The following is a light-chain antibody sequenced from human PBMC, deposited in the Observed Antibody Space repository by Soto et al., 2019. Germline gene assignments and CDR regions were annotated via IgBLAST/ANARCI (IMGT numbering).Light chain of an antibody. CDR1: SSDVGSYNL. J-gene: IGLJ1*01. CDR3: CSYAGSSTFALYV. Sequence: VLTQPASVSGSPGQSITISCTGTSSDVGSYNLVSWYQHHPGKAPKLMIYEGNKRPSGVSNRFSGSKSDNTASLTISGLQAEDEADYYCCSYAGSSTFALYVFGTGTKVTVL. V-gene: IGLV2-23*03. CDR2: EGN.